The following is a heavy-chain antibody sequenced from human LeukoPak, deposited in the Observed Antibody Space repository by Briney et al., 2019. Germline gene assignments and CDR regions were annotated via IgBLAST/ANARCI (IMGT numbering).Heavy chain of an antibody. D-gene: IGHD6-19*01. V-gene: IGHV3-30*04. CDR1: GFTFSSYA. CDR2: ISYDGSNK. Sequence: GGSLRLSCAASGFTFSSYAMHWVRQAPGKGLEWVAVISYDGSNKYYADSVKGRFTISRDNSKNTLYLQMNSLRAEDTAVYYCARVFSLVGWLVFNYFDYWGQGTLVTVSS. J-gene: IGHJ4*02. CDR3: ARVFSLVGWLVFNYFDY.